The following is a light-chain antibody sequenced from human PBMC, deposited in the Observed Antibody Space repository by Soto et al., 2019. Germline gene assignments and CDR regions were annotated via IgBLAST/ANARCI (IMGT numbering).Light chain of an antibody. CDR2: DVS. CDR3: SVYTRTGTYV. Sequence: QSVLTQPPSVSGSPGQSVTISCSGTIDDVTAYYRVSWYQQTPGTAPKLMIYDVSNRPSGVPDRFSGSRPGNTASLTISALQAEDEGDYYCSVYTRTGTYVFGTETKVTVL. V-gene: IGLV2-18*01. CDR1: IDDVTAYYR. J-gene: IGLJ1*01.